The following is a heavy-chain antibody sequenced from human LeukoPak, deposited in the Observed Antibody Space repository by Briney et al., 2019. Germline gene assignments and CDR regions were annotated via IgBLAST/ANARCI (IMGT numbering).Heavy chain of an antibody. CDR1: GFTFSNAW. D-gene: IGHD1-1*01. J-gene: IGHJ4*02. V-gene: IGHV3-7*01. Sequence: GGSLRLSCAASGFTFSNAWMSWVRQAPGKGLEWVANIKQDGSEKYYVDSVKGRFTISRDNAKNSLYPQMNSLRAEDTAVYYCARDRSTGTYDYWGQGTLVTVSS. CDR2: IKQDGSEK. CDR3: ARDRSTGTYDY.